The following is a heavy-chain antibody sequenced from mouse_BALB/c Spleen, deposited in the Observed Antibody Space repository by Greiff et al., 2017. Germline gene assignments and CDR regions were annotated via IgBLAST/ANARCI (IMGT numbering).Heavy chain of an antibody. CDR3: AREGLGPWFAY. D-gene: IGHD3-1*01. Sequence: EVKLVESGGGLVQPGGSRKLSCAASGFTFSSFGMHWVRQAPEQGLEWVAYISSGSSTIYYADTVKGRFTISRDNPKNTLFLQMTSLRSEDTAMYYCAREGLGPWFAYWGQGTLVTVSA. J-gene: IGHJ3*01. CDR1: GFTFSSFG. CDR2: ISSGSSTI. V-gene: IGHV5-17*02.